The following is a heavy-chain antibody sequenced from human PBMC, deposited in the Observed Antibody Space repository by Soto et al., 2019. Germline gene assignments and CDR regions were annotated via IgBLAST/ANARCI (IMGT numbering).Heavy chain of an antibody. Sequence: EVQLLESGGGLVQPGGSLRLSCAASGFTFSSYAMSWVRQAPGKGLEWVSGISGSGGSTYYADSVKGRFTISGDNSKNTLYLQMNSLRVEDTAVYYCAKTSSYSSSSGVYYWGQGTLVTVSS. CDR1: GFTFSSYA. D-gene: IGHD6-6*01. CDR2: ISGSGGST. V-gene: IGHV3-23*01. CDR3: AKTSSYSSSSGVYY. J-gene: IGHJ4*02.